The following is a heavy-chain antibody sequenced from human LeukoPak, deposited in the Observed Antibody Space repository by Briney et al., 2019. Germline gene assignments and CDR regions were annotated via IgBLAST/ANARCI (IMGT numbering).Heavy chain of an antibody. CDR1: GFTFRTSV. Sequence: GGSLRLSCAASGFTFRTSVMNWVRQAPGKGLEWVSPTIGSGGSTYYSDSVRGRFTISRDNSINTLFLQMNSLRADDTAIYYCAKAASYTSSFSAGDWFDPWGQGTLVSVSS. D-gene: IGHD6-19*01. CDR3: AKAASYTSSFSAGDWFDP. CDR2: TIGSGGST. J-gene: IGHJ5*02. V-gene: IGHV3-23*01.